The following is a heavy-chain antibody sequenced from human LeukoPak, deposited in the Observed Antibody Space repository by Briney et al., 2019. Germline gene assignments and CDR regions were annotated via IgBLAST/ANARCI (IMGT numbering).Heavy chain of an antibody. V-gene: IGHV6-1*01. D-gene: IGHD2-2*01. CDR2: TYYRSTWYN. CDR3: ARRLTQYDCFDP. Sequence: SQTLSLTCAISGDSVSSNSAAWNWIRQSPTRGLEWLGRTYYRSTWYNDYAVSVRGRITVNPDTSKNQFSLHLNSVTPEDTAVYYCARRLTQYDCFDPWGQGILVTVSS. CDR1: GDSVSSNSAA. J-gene: IGHJ5*02.